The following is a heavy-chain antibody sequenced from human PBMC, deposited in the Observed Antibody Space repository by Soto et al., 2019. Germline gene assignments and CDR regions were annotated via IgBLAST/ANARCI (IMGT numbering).Heavy chain of an antibody. V-gene: IGHV4-34*01. D-gene: IGHD5-12*01. CDR2: INHSGST. J-gene: IGHJ5*02. Sequence: PSETLSLTCAVYGGSFSRYYWSWIRQPPGKGLEWIGEINHSGSTNYNPSLKSRVTISVDTSKNQFSLKLSSVTAADTAVYYCARGGLRKKYNWFDPWGQGTLVTV. CDR3: ARGGLRKKYNWFDP. CDR1: GGSFSRYY.